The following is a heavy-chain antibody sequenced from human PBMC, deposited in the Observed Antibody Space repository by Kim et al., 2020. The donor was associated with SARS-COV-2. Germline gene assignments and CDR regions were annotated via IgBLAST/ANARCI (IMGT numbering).Heavy chain of an antibody. Sequence: KAHGGTTNYAASLKGRFANSRDDSKTIAYLQMNSLESEDTAVYYCTNEGYWGQGTLVTVSS. V-gene: IGHV3-49*02. CDR2: KAHGGTT. CDR3: TNEGY. J-gene: IGHJ4*02.